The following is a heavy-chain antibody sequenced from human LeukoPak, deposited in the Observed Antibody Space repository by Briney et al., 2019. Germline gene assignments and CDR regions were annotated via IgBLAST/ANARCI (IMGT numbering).Heavy chain of an antibody. J-gene: IGHJ4*02. CDR3: ASSQGYCPY. D-gene: IGHD2-15*01. CDR2: ISSSSSTI. Sequence: PGGSLRLSCAASGFTFSSYSMNWVRQAPGKGLEWVSYISSSSSTIYYADSVKGRFTISRDNAKNSLYLQMNSLGDEDTAVYYCASSQGYCPYWGQGTLVTVSS. V-gene: IGHV3-48*02. CDR1: GFTFSSYS.